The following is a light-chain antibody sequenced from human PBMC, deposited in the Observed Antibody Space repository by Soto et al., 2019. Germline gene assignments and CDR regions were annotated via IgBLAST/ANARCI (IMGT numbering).Light chain of an antibody. V-gene: IGKV3-20*01. CDR2: SAT. J-gene: IGKJ1*01. CDR3: QVYGILPWT. CDR1: QSVSTNQ. Sequence: EIVLTQSRVSLSLSPSQTASLCCTASQSVSTNQLAWYQYKRGQAPRLVFHSATTRANAFPSRFSASGSGTDFTLTISGLQPEDFALYYCQVYGILPWTFGQGTKVDIK.